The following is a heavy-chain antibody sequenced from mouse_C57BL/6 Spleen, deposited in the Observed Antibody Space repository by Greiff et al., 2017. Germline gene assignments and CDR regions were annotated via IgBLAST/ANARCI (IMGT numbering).Heavy chain of an antibody. Sequence: VQLKESGPVLVKPGASVKMSCKASGYTFTDYYMNWVKQSHGKSLEWIGVINPYNGGTSYNQKFKGKATLTVDKSSSTAYMELNSLTSEDSAVYYCARRETGYYFDYWGQGTTLTVSS. J-gene: IGHJ2*01. CDR2: INPYNGGT. CDR3: ARRETGYYFDY. CDR1: GYTFTDYY. V-gene: IGHV1-19*01. D-gene: IGHD4-1*01.